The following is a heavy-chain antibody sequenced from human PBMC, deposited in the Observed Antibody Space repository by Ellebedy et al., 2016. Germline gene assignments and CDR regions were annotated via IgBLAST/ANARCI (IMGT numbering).Heavy chain of an antibody. CDR1: GGSISSYY. CDR2: FYHSGNT. Sequence: SETLSLTCSVSGGSISSYYWTWIRQPPGKGLEWITYFYHSGNTNYSPSLKSRVTISVDTSKNQFSLKLSSVTAADTAVYYCARHRTYGDYFRHDAFDIWGQGTMVTVSS. D-gene: IGHD4-17*01. CDR3: ARHRTYGDYFRHDAFDI. J-gene: IGHJ3*02. V-gene: IGHV4-59*08.